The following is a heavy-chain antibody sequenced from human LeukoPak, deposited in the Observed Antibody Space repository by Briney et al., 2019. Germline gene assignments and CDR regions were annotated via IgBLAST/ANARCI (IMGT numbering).Heavy chain of an antibody. CDR1: GYSFTSYW. D-gene: IGHD3-3*01. V-gene: IGHV5-51*01. CDR3: AGRITIFGVAPFDY. CDR2: IYPGDSDT. J-gene: IGHJ4*02. Sequence: GGSLRLSCKGSGYSFTSYWIGWVRQMPGKGLEWMGIIYPGDSDTRYSPSFQGQVTISADKSISTAYLQWSSLKASDTAMYYCAGRITIFGVAPFDYWGQGTLVTVSS.